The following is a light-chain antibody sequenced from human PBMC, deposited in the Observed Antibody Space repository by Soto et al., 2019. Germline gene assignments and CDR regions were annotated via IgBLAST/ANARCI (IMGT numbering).Light chain of an antibody. Sequence: EIVLTQSPGTLSLSPGERATLSCRASQSLSSTFLAWYQQKPGQAPRLLIYAASSRAAGIPDRFSGSGSGTDFTRTISRLEPEDFAVYYCQQFGSSPPRLTFGGGTKVEIK. CDR1: QSLSSTF. J-gene: IGKJ4*01. V-gene: IGKV3-20*01. CDR3: QQFGSSPPRLT. CDR2: AAS.